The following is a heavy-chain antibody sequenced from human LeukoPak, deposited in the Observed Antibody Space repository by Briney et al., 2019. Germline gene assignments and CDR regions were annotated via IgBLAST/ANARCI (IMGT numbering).Heavy chain of an antibody. V-gene: IGHV4-4*09. J-gene: IGHJ4*02. CDR2: IYHSGNT. CDR1: GVSITTYY. D-gene: IGHD3-22*01. CDR3: ATMTRRGQYYFDN. Sequence: SETLSLTCTVSGVSITTYYWSWVRQPPGKGLAWFGFIYHSGNTNYNPSLKSRVTMSVDTSKSQFSLRLSSVTAADTAVYYCATMTRRGQYYFDNWGQGTLVTVSS.